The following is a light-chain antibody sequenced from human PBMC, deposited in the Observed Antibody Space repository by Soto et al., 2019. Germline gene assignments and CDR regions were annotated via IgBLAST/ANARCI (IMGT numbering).Light chain of an antibody. CDR1: SSDVGGYNY. J-gene: IGLJ2*01. Sequence: QSVLTLPASVSGSPGQSITISCTGTSSDVGGYNYVSWYQQHPGKAPKLMIYDVSNRPSGVSNRFSGSKSGNTASLTISGLQAEDEAGYYCSSYSSSSTLVFGGGTKLTVL. V-gene: IGLV2-14*01. CDR3: SSYSSSSTLV. CDR2: DVS.